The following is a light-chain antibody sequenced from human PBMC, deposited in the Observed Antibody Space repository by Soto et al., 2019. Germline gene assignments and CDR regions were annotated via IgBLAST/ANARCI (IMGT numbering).Light chain of an antibody. CDR1: QSISSW. V-gene: IGKV1-5*03. J-gene: IGKJ1*01. CDR2: KAS. Sequence: DNKMTQSPSTLSASVGDRVTITCRASQSISSWVAWYQQKPGKAPKLLIYKASSLESGVPSRFSGSGSGTEFTLTISSLQPDDFATYYCQHLWTFGQGTKVDI. CDR3: QHLWT.